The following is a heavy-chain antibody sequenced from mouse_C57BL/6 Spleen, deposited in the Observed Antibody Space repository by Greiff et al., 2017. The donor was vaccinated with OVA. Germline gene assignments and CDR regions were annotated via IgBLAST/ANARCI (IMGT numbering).Heavy chain of an antibody. Sequence: VKLMESGPGLVAPSQSLSITCTVSGFSLTSYGVHWVRQPPGKGLEWLVVIWSDGSTTYNSALISRLSISKDNSKSQVFLKINSLQTEDTAMYYCARQWLRRDYYAMDYWGQGTSVTVSS. CDR2: IWSDGST. V-gene: IGHV2-6-1*01. CDR1: GFSLTSYG. J-gene: IGHJ4*01. D-gene: IGHD2-2*01. CDR3: ARQWLRRDYYAMDY.